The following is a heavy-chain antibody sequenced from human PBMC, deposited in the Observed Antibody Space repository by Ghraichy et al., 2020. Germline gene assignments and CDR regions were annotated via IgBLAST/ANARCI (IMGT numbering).Heavy chain of an antibody. CDR2: IWYDGSNK. CDR1: GFTFSSYG. D-gene: IGHD2-2*01. J-gene: IGHJ6*02. Sequence: GGSLRLSCAASGFTFSSYGMHWVRQAPGKGLEWVAVIWYDGSNKYYADSVKGRFTISRDNSKNTLYLQMNSLRAEDTAVYYCARGRVVPAALGQYYYYGMDVWGQGTTVTVSS. CDR3: ARGRVVPAALGQYYYYGMDV. V-gene: IGHV3-33*01.